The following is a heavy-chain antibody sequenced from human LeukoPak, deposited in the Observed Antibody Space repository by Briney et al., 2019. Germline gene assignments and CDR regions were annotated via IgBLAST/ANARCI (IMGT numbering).Heavy chain of an antibody. Sequence: PGRSLRLSCVTSGFTFSSYGMHWVRQVPGKGLEWVAFIRYDGSNKYYADSVKGRFTISRDNSKNTLYLQMNSLRAEDTAVYYCAKEIWPTVTTPGWTYFDYWGQGALVTVSS. CDR3: AKEIWPTVTTPGWTYFDY. J-gene: IGHJ4*02. V-gene: IGHV3-30*02. CDR1: GFTFSSYG. D-gene: IGHD4-17*01. CDR2: IRYDGSNK.